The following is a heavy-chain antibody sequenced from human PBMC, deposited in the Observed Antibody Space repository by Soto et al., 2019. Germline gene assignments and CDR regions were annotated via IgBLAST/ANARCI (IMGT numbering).Heavy chain of an antibody. J-gene: IGHJ4*02. CDR1: GYNFSDFG. V-gene: IGHV1-18*04. D-gene: IGHD1-1*01. Sequence: ASVKVSCKASGYNFSDFGITWVRPAPGQGLEWMGWISGNNGNTNYAQKVQGRVTLNAYTPTRRAYMEMMALTSDDTGIYYCARSDNYKDNGAFESRGQGTPITVSS. CDR3: ARSDNYKDNGAFES. CDR2: ISGNNGNT.